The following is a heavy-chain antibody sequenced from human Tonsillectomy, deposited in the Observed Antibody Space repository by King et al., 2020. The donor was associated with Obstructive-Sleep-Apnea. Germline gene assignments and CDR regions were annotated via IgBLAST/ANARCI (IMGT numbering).Heavy chain of an antibody. V-gene: IGHV4-34*01. CDR1: GGSFSSYY. J-gene: IGHJ4*02. CDR2: INHSGST. Sequence: VQLPQWGAGLLKPSETLSLTCAVYGGSFSSYYWNWIRQPPGKGLEWIGEINHSGSTNYNPSLKSRVTISLDTSKNQFSLKLSSVTAADMAVYYCARGRASAAGKVLPSNYWGQGSLVTVSS. D-gene: IGHD6-13*01. CDR3: ARGRASAAGKVLPSNY.